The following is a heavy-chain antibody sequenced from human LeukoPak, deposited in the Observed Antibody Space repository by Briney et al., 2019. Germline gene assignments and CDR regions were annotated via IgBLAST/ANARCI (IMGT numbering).Heavy chain of an antibody. CDR1: GGSISSSGYY. CDR2: IYSSGST. V-gene: IGHV4-61*08. J-gene: IGHJ4*02. CDR3: ARSEGFYFDF. Sequence: SETLSLTCTVSGGSISSSGYYWSWIRQPPGKGLEWIGYIYSSGSTDYNPSLRSRVTISLDTSKNQFSLKLRSVTAADTAVYYCARSEGFYFDFWGQGIPVTVSS.